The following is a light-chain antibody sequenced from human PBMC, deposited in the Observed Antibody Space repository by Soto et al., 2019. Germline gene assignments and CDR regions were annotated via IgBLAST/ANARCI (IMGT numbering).Light chain of an antibody. CDR1: SGHSSYA. V-gene: IGLV4-69*01. CDR2: LSSDGRH. Sequence: QLVLTKSPSASASLGASVKLTCTLSSGHSSYAIAWHQQQPEKGPRYLMKLSSDGRHSKGDGIPDRFSGSSSGAERYLTSSSLQSEDEADYYCQTWDTGARVVFGGGTKLTVL. J-gene: IGLJ2*01. CDR3: QTWDTGARVV.